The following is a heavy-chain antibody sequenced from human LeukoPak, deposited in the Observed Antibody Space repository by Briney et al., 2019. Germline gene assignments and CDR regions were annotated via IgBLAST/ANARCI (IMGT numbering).Heavy chain of an antibody. CDR1: GGSISSGGYS. J-gene: IGHJ5*02. CDR2: IYHSGST. V-gene: IGHV4-30-2*01. CDR3: ARHVSSYCSGGSCYSFRWFDP. Sequence: SETLSLTCAVSGGSISSGGYSWSWIRQPPGKGLEWIGYIYHSGSTYYNPSLKSRVTISVDRSKNQFSLKLSSVTAADTAVYYCARHVSSYCSGGSCYSFRWFDPWGQGTLVTVSS. D-gene: IGHD2-15*01.